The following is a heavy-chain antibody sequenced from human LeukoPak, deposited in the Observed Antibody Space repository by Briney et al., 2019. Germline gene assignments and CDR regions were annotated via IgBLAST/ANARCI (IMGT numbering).Heavy chain of an antibody. CDR2: IYYSGST. Sequence: SETLSLTCTVSGGSISSSSYYWGWIRQPPGKGLEWIGYIYYSGSTNYNPSLKSRVIISVDTSKSQFSLKLSSVTAADTAVYYCARALGASRDYWGQGTLVTVSS. CDR1: GGSISSSSYY. CDR3: ARALGASRDY. J-gene: IGHJ4*02. V-gene: IGHV4-61*05. D-gene: IGHD3-16*01.